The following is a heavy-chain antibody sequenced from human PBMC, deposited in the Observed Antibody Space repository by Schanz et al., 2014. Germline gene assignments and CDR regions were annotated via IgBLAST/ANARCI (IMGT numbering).Heavy chain of an antibody. CDR1: GITFSGYS. V-gene: IGHV3-48*01. J-gene: IGHJ3*01. CDR2: ISGSSSTK. D-gene: IGHD3-22*01. CDR3: ARDYESALPSPSHDAFDV. Sequence: EVQLVESGGGLAQPGGSLRLSCAASGITFSGYSMNWVRQAPGKGLEWVSYISGSSSTKYYADSVKGRFTISRDNGKNSLYLQMNSLRAEDTAVYFCARDYESALPSPSHDAFDVGGQGTVVTVSS.